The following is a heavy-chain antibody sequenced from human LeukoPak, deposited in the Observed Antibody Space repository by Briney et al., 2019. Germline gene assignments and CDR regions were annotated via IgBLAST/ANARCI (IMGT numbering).Heavy chain of an antibody. J-gene: IGHJ5*02. D-gene: IGHD6-25*01. Sequence: ASVKVSCKASGGTFSNYAISWVRQAPGQGLEWLGGIIPMFGTAKYDQKFQGRVTITTDESTTTAYMELISLRFEDTAVYYCLRRQALRGRHRAFDPWGQGTLVTVTS. CDR2: IIPMFGTA. CDR1: GGTFSNYA. CDR3: LRRQALRGRHRAFDP. V-gene: IGHV1-69*05.